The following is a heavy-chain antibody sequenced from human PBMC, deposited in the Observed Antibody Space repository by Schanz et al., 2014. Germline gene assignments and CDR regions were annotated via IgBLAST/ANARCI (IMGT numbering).Heavy chain of an antibody. Sequence: QVQLVQSGAEVKKPGASVKVSCKASGYTFTRSGISWVRQAPGQGPEWMGIIHPSGGSTNYAQQFLGRLTMTRDTSTNTVYMNLSSLTSADTAVYYCARGFLASGGKTFDCWGQGTLVTVSS. J-gene: IGHJ4*02. CDR3: ARGFLASGGKTFDC. D-gene: IGHD1-26*01. CDR2: IHPSGGST. CDR1: GYTFTRSG. V-gene: IGHV1-46*01.